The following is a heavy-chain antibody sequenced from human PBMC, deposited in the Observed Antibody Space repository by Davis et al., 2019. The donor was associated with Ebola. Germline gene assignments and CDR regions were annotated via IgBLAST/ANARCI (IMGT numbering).Heavy chain of an antibody. J-gene: IGHJ3*01. CDR3: ARGGGSDFWSGFEALDV. D-gene: IGHD3-3*01. Sequence: MPSETLSLTCAVYGGSFSGYYWSWIRQAPGKGLEWIGEINHSGNTNHNPSLKSRVTISVETSQQISLKLTSVTAVDTAVYYCARGGGSDFWSGFEALDVWGQGTMVSVSS. CDR1: GGSFSGYY. V-gene: IGHV4-34*01. CDR2: INHSGNT.